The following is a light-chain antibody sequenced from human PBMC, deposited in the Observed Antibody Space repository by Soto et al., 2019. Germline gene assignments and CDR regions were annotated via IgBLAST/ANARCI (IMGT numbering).Light chain of an antibody. J-gene: IGKJ4*01. V-gene: IGKV1-9*01. CDR3: QKLNSYPSST. CDR2: AAS. CDR1: QGFNSY. Sequence: IQLTQSPPSLSASVGDRVTTTCRASQGFNSYLAWYQQKPGKARKLLIHAASTLQSGVPSRFSGSRSRTDFTLTISSLQPEDFATYYCQKLNSYPSSTFGGGTKVDIK.